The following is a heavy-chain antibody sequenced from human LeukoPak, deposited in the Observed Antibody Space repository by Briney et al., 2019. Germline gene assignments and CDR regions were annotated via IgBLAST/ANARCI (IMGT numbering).Heavy chain of an antibody. CDR2: INHSGST. Sequence: SETLSLTCAVYGGSFSGYYWSWIRQPPGKGLEWIGEINHSGSTNYNPSLKSRVTISVDTSKNQFSLKLSSVTAADTAVYYCARHKSSSWFYTFDIWGQGTMVTVSS. V-gene: IGHV4-34*01. D-gene: IGHD6-13*01. J-gene: IGHJ3*02. CDR1: GGSFSGYY. CDR3: ARHKSSSWFYTFDI.